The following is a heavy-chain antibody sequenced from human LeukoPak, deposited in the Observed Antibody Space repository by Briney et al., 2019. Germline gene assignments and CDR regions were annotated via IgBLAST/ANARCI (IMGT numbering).Heavy chain of an antibody. CDR1: GGSVSSGSYY. D-gene: IGHD1-26*01. Sequence: SETLSLTCTVSGGSVSSGSYYWSWSRQPPGKGLEWIGYIYYSGSTNYNPSLKSRVTISVGTSKNQFSLKLSSVTAADTGVYYCARTEGYYSPFDYWGQGTLVTVSS. CDR2: IYYSGST. V-gene: IGHV4-61*01. J-gene: IGHJ4*02. CDR3: ARTEGYYSPFDY.